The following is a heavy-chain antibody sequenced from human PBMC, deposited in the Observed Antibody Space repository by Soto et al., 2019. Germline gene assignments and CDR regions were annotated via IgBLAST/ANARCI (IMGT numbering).Heavy chain of an antibody. CDR1: GDSVSKGDYS. D-gene: IGHD4-17*01. J-gene: IGHJ6*02. CDR3: ARDPYQDYGDPYYYYALDA. V-gene: IGHV4-30-4*01. CDR2: IYYIGGP. Sequence: SETLSLTCSVSGDSVSKGDYSWSWIRQPPGKGLEWIGYIYYIGGPYYNPSLQSRVTISMDTSKNQVSLNLTSVTAADTAVYFCARDPYQDYGDPYYYYALDAWGPGLTVTVSS.